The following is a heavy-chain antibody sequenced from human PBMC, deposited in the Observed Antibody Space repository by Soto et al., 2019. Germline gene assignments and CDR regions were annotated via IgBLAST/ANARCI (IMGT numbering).Heavy chain of an antibody. CDR3: ARVGTGTTLDY. Sequence: PSETLSLTCTVSGGPISSYYWSWIRQPPGKGLEWIGYIYYSGSTNYNPSLKSRVTISVDTSKNQFSLKLSSVTAADTAVYYCARVGTGTTLDYWGQGTLVTVS. V-gene: IGHV4-59*01. D-gene: IGHD1-1*01. J-gene: IGHJ4*02. CDR2: IYYSGST. CDR1: GGPISSYY.